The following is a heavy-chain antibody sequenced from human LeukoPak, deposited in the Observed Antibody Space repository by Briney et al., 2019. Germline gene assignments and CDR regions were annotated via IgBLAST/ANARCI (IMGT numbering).Heavy chain of an antibody. Sequence: QPGGSLRLSCAASGFTFSSSAMSWVRQAPGKGLEWVSAISGSGSSTYYSDSVKGRFTISRDNSKNTLFLQMSSLRAEDTAVYYCAKGWIQLANFDYWGQGTLVTVSS. CDR3: AKGWIQLANFDY. CDR2: ISGSGSST. J-gene: IGHJ4*02. CDR1: GFTFSSSA. D-gene: IGHD5-18*01. V-gene: IGHV3-23*01.